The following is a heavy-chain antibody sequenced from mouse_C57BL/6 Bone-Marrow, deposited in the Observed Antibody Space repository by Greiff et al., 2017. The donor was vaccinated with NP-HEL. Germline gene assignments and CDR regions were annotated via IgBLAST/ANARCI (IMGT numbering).Heavy chain of an antibody. Sequence: QVQLQQSGAELMKPGASVKLSCKATGYTFTGYWIEWVKQRPGHGLEWIGEILPGSGSTNYNEKFKGKATFTAATSSNTAYMQLSSLTTEDSAIYYCARPFYYYGSSYVGFAYWGQGTLVTVSA. V-gene: IGHV1-9*01. D-gene: IGHD1-1*01. CDR3: ARPFYYYGSSYVGFAY. CDR2: ILPGSGST. CDR1: GYTFTGYW. J-gene: IGHJ3*01.